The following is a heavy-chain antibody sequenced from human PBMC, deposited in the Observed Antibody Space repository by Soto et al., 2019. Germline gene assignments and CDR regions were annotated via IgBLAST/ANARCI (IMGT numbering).Heavy chain of an antibody. CDR3: ARGGSGYVWFNEF. CDR2: IMPIFGTT. D-gene: IGHD3-22*01. J-gene: IGHJ4*02. Sequence: QVQLVQSGAEVKKPGSSVKVSCKASGGTFSSFPIAWVRQAPGQGLEWVGGIMPIFGTTYYAEKFQGRVTITGDESTNTAYMELSTLRSEDTAMYYCARGGSGYVWFNEFWGQGSLVTVSS. V-gene: IGHV1-69*01. CDR1: GGTFSSFP.